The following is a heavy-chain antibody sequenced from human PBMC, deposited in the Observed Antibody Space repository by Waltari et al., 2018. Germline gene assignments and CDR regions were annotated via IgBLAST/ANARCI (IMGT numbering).Heavy chain of an antibody. CDR3: ARESAGWKGYSDYDWGY. V-gene: IGHV1-2*05. CDR2: LNPSTVGT. Sequence: QVLLVQSGAEVKKSGASVKVSCKASGYTFTNFFLHWLRQAPGQGLEWMGRLNPSTVGTDYAQRCHGRLTLTRDTSSNTAFLERNTVTSGETGVYYCARESAGWKGYSDYDWGYGGQGTLVTVSA. J-gene: IGHJ4*02. CDR1: GYTFTNFF. D-gene: IGHD5-12*01.